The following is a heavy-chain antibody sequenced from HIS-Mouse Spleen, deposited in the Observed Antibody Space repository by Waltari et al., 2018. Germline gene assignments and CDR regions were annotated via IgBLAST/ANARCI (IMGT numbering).Heavy chain of an antibody. CDR3: ARDTVIAARSYGMDV. CDR1: GFTVSSNY. D-gene: IGHD6-6*01. V-gene: IGHV3-53*01. J-gene: IGHJ6*02. CDR2: IYSGGST. Sequence: EVQLVESGGGLIQPGGSVRLSCAASGFTVSSNYMSWARQAPGKGLGWVSVIYSGGSTYYADSVKGRFTISRDNSKNTLYLQMNSLRAEDTAVYYCARDTVIAARSYGMDVWGQGTTVTVSS.